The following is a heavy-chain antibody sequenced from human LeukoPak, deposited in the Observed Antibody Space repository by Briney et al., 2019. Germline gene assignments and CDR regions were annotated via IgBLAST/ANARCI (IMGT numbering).Heavy chain of an antibody. CDR3: PRVRSGDYFDY. J-gene: IGHJ4*02. CDR2: IYTSGST. D-gene: IGHD1-26*01. V-gene: IGHV4-39*07. Sequence: SETLSLTCTVSGGSISSSSYYWGWIRQPPGKGLEWIGRIYTSGSTNYNPSLKSRVTMSVDTSKNQFSLKLSSVTAADTAVYYCPRVRSGDYFDYWGQGTLVTVSS. CDR1: GGSISSSSYY.